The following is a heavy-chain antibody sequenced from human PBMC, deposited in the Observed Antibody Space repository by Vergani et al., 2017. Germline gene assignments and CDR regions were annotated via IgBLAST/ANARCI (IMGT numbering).Heavy chain of an antibody. CDR2: IYYSGST. CDR1: GGSISSGGYY. V-gene: IGHV4-31*03. CDR3: ARDRNSGSGDYDYVWGSYRHDAFDI. Sequence: QVQLQESGPGLVKPSQTLSLTCTVSGGSISSGGYYWSWIRQHPGKGLEWIGYIYYSGSTYYNPSLKSRVTISVDTSKNQFSLKLSSVTAADTAVYYGARDRNSGSGDYDYVWGSYRHDAFDIWGQGTMVTVSS. J-gene: IGHJ3*02. D-gene: IGHD3-16*02.